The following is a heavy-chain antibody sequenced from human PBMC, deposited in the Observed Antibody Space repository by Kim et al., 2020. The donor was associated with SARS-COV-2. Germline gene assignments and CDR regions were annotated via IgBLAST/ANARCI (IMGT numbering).Heavy chain of an antibody. J-gene: IGHJ4*02. Sequence: GGSLRLSCAASGFTFSSYGMHWVRQAPGKGLEWVAVISYDGSNKYYADSVKGRFTISRDNSKNTLYLQMNSLRAEDTAVYYCANQIGRAAAGPCDYWGQGTLVTVSS. CDR2: ISYDGSNK. V-gene: IGHV3-30*18. D-gene: IGHD6-13*01. CDR3: ANQIGRAAAGPCDY. CDR1: GFTFSSYG.